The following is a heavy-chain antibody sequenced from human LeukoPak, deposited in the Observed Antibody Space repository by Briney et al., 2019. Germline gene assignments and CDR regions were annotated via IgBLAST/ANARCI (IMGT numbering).Heavy chain of an antibody. D-gene: IGHD6-19*01. Sequence: LSGGSLRLSCAASGFTFSSYDMHWVRQATGKGLEWVSVIGTSGDTYYAGSAKGRFTISRENAKNSLYLQMNSLTAGDTAVYFCSRVGSSGWPNYFDSWDQGTLATVSS. CDR3: SRVGSSGWPNYFDS. V-gene: IGHV3-13*04. J-gene: IGHJ4*02. CDR1: GFTFSSYD. CDR2: IGTSGDT.